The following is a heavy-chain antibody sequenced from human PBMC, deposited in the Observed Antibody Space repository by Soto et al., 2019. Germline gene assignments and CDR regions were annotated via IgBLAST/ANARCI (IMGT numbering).Heavy chain of an antibody. CDR2: ISNSGSYT. D-gene: IGHD7-27*01. V-gene: IGHV3-11*06. Sequence: QVQMVESGGGLVKPGGSLRLSCAASGFTFSDYYISWVRQAPGKGLEWVSYISNSGSYTAYADSVKGRFTISRDNAKKSVYLQMNSLRVDDTAVYYCARDGSTNLLGLFDFWGQGSLVTVSS. J-gene: IGHJ4*02. CDR3: ARDGSTNLLGLFDF. CDR1: GFTFSDYY.